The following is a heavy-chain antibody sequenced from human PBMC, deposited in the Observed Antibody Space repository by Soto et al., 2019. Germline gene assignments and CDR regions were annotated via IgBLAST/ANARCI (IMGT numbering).Heavy chain of an antibody. CDR3: ARRLGTMIRGLINYYYAMDV. V-gene: IGHV3-13*01. CDR1: GFTFSNYA. Sequence: PWGSLTLSCAASGFTFSNYARRWVLQAPGKGLEWGSAAIGTAGDTYYPGSVKGRFTISRENAKNSLYLQMNSLRAGDTAVYYCARRLGTMIRGLINYYYAMDVWGQGTTVTVSS. J-gene: IGHJ6*02. CDR2: AIGTAGDT. D-gene: IGHD3-10*01.